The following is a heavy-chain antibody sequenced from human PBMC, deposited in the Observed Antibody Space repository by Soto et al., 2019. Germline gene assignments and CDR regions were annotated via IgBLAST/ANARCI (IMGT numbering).Heavy chain of an antibody. V-gene: IGHV4-61*01. Sequence: LSLTCTVSGGSVSRDSNFWSWIRQPPGKGLEWIGYIYYSGPTRYNPSLESRVTISIDSSKNQVSLNLTSVTAADTAVYYCARGYSHYAHWGRGTLVTVSS. CDR1: GGSVSRDSNF. D-gene: IGHD4-4*01. J-gene: IGHJ4*02. CDR2: IYYSGPT. CDR3: ARGYSHYAH.